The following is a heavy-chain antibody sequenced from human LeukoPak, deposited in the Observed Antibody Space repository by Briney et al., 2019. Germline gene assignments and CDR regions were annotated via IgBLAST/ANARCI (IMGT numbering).Heavy chain of an antibody. Sequence: ASVKVSCKTSGYTFTGHYIHWVRQAPGQGLEWMGRINSPSAGTNYAPKFQGRFTVTRDTSITTAYMELSRLTSDDTAVYYCARGQTSGWYVPFDYWGQGTLVTVSS. J-gene: IGHJ4*02. CDR1: GYTFTGHY. V-gene: IGHV1-2*06. D-gene: IGHD6-19*01. CDR3: ARGQTSGWYVPFDY. CDR2: INSPSAGT.